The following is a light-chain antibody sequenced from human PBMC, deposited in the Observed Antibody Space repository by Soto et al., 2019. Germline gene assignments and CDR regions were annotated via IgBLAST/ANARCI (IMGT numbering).Light chain of an antibody. V-gene: IGLV2-23*02. J-gene: IGLJ1*01. CDR2: DVT. CDR1: SSDVGSYNL. CDR3: CSYAGTSTPYV. Sequence: QSVLTQPASVSGSPGQSITISCTGTSSDVGSYNLVSWYQQHPGKAPKLMIYDVTKRPSGVPDRFSGSKSGNTASLTISGLQAEDEADYYCCSYAGTSTPYVFGTGTKVTVL.